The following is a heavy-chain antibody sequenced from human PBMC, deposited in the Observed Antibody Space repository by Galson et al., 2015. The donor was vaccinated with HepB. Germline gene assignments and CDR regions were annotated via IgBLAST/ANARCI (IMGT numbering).Heavy chain of an antibody. J-gene: IGHJ3*02. Sequence: SLRLSCAASGFTFSSYAMHWVRQAPGKGLEWAAVISYDGSNKYYADSVKGRFTISRDNAKNSLSLQMDSLRAEDTAVYYCARAMAAGVGVFDIWGQGTTVTVSS. D-gene: IGHD6-13*01. CDR3: ARAMAAGVGVFDI. CDR1: GFTFSSYA. V-gene: IGHV3-30-3*01. CDR2: ISYDGSNK.